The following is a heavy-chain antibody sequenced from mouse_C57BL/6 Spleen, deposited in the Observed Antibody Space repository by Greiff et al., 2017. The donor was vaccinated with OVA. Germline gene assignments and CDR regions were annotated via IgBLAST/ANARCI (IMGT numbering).Heavy chain of an antibody. Sequence: SGAELVKPGASVKLSCKASGYTFTSYWMHWVKQRPGRGLEWIGRIDPNSGGTKYNEKFKSKATLTVDKPSSTAYMQLSSLTSEDSAVYYCARSYGSVYYAMDYWGQGTSVTVSS. CDR1: GYTFTSYW. CDR3: ARSYGSVYYAMDY. V-gene: IGHV1-72*01. CDR2: IDPNSGGT. J-gene: IGHJ4*01. D-gene: IGHD1-1*01.